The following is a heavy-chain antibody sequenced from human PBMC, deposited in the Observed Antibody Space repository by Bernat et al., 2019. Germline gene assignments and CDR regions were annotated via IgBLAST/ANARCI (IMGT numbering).Heavy chain of an antibody. V-gene: IGHV3-74*01. D-gene: IGHD3-10*01. CDR3: AQNYYNSGKY. CDR2: INGDGSTT. CDR1: GFTFSNYW. J-gene: IGHJ4*02. Sequence: EVQLVESGGGLVQPGGSLRLSCEASGFTFSNYWMHWVRQAPGKGLVWVSRINGDGSTTNYADSVKGRFTISRDNAKNTLYLQMNSLRAEYTAVYYCAQNYYNSGKYWGQGTLVTVSS.